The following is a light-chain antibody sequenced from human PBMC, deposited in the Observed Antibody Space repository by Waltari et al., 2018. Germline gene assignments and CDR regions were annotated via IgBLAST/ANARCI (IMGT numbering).Light chain of an antibody. V-gene: IGLV1-47*01. CDR1: SSNIGSNY. Sequence: QSVLTQPPSASGTPGQRVTISCSGSSSNIGSNYVYWYQQFPGAAPKLLIYRNNQRPSGVPDRFSGSKSGSSASLAISGLRSEDEDDYYCAAWDDSLSGGVFGGGTKLTGL. J-gene: IGLJ2*01. CDR3: AAWDDSLSGGV. CDR2: RNN.